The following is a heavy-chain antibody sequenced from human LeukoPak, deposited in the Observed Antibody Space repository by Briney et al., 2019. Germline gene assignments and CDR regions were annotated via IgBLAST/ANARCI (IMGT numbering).Heavy chain of an antibody. CDR2: TRNKANSYTT. J-gene: IGHJ6*03. Sequence: GGSLRLSCAASGFTFSDHYMDWVRQAPGKGLEWVGRTRNKANSYTTEYAASVKGRFTISRDDSKNSLYLQMNSLKTADTAVYYCARESDDYDFWSGYPTYYYYYMDVWGKGTTVTVSS. CDR1: GFTFSDHY. V-gene: IGHV3-72*01. CDR3: ARESDDYDFWSGYPTYYYYYMDV. D-gene: IGHD3-3*01.